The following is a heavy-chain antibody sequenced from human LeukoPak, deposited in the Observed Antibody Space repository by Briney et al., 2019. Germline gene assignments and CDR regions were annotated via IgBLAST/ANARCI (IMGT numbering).Heavy chain of an antibody. D-gene: IGHD3-10*01. CDR3: ARDAPTMVRGRGDY. CDR1: GFTFSSYS. V-gene: IGHV3-21*01. CDR2: ISSSSSYI. J-gene: IGHJ4*02. Sequence: PGGSLRLSCAASGFTFSSYSMNWVRQAPGKGLEWVSSISSSSSYIYYADSVKGRFTISRDNAKNSLYLQMNSLRAEDTAVYYCARDAPTMVRGRGDYWGQGTLVTVSS.